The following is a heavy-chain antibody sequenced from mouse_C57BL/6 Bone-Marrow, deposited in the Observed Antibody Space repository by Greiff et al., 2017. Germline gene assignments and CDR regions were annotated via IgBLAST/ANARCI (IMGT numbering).Heavy chain of an antibody. CDR3: ARHAYYGSSHGGYFDV. D-gene: IGHD1-1*01. J-gene: IGHJ1*03. Sequence: DVQLQESGGGLVQPGGSLKLSCAASGFTFSDYYMYWVRQTPEKRLEWVAYISNGGGSTYYPDTVKGRFTISRDNAKNTLYLQMSRLKSEDTAMYYCARHAYYGSSHGGYFDVWGTGTTVTVSS. V-gene: IGHV5-12*01. CDR2: ISNGGGST. CDR1: GFTFSDYY.